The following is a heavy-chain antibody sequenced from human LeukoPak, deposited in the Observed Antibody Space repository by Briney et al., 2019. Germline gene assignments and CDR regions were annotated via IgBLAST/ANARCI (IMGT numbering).Heavy chain of an antibody. Sequence: ASVKVSCKASGYTFTDYYMHWVRQAPGQGLEWMGWINPNSGGATYTQKFQGRITMTRDTSISTAYMELSRLRSDDTAVYYCATEYCSGGSCYSYYYYGMDVWGQGTTVTVSS. CDR1: GYTFTDYY. D-gene: IGHD2-15*01. V-gene: IGHV1-2*02. CDR2: INPNSGGA. CDR3: ATEYCSGGSCYSYYYYGMDV. J-gene: IGHJ6*02.